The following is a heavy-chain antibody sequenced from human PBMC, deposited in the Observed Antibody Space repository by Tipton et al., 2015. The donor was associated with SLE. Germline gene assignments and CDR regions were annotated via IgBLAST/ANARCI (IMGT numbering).Heavy chain of an antibody. CDR2: IYNNGNT. J-gene: IGHJ4*02. CDR3: ARVTGGGFPSSGYPFDY. V-gene: IGHV4-59*02. Sequence: TLSLTCTVSRASVRSYYWGWIRQPPGKGLEWIGYIYNNGNTKYNPSLKSRVTMSIDWSKNQFSLKLSSVAAPDTAVYYCARVTGGGFPSSGYPFDYWGQGTLATVSS. CDR1: RASVRSYY. D-gene: IGHD3-22*01.